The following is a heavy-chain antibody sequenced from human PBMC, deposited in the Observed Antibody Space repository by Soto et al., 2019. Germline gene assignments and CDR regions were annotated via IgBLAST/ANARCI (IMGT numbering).Heavy chain of an antibody. CDR2: INPNSGGT. V-gene: IGHV1-2*04. D-gene: IGHD3-22*01. CDR1: GYTFTGYY. Sequence: GASVKVSCKASGYTFTGYYMHWVRQAPGQGLEWMGWINPNSGGTNYAQKFQGWVTMTRDTSISTAYMELSRLRSDDTAVYYCARETGYYDRTSYYYYHGMDVWGQGTTVTVSS. J-gene: IGHJ6*02. CDR3: ARETGYYDRTSYYYYHGMDV.